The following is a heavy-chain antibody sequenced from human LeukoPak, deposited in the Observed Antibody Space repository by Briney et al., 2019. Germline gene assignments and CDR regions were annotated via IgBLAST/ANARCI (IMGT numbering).Heavy chain of an antibody. V-gene: IGHV3-74*01. CDR2: INSDGSST. CDR1: GFTFSSYW. CDR3: ARVPAAGNNWFDP. D-gene: IGHD6-13*01. J-gene: IGHJ5*02. Sequence: GGSLRLSCAASGFTFSSYWMHWVRQAPGKGLVLVSRINSDGSSTSYADSVKGRFTISRDNAKNTLYLQMNSLRAEDTAVYYCARVPAAGNNWFDPWGQGTLVTVSS.